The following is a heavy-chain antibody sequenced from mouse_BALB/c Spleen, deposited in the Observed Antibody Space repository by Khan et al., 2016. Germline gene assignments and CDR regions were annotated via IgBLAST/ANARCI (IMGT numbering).Heavy chain of an antibody. CDR1: GYTFTNYG. CDR3: ARLSLYYTMDY. Sequence: QIQLVQPGPELKKPGETVKISCKASGYTFTNYGMNWVKQAPGKGLKWMGWINTYTGEPTYADDFKGRFAFSLETSASTAYLQINNLKNEDTATYFCARLSLYYTMDYWGQGTSVTVSS. V-gene: IGHV9-3-1*01. J-gene: IGHJ4*01. CDR2: INTYTGEP.